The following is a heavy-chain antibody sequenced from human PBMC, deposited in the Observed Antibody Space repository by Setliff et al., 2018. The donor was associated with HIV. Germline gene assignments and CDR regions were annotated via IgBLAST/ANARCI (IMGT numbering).Heavy chain of an antibody. J-gene: IGHJ4*02. CDR1: GSSFTSYG. D-gene: IGHD3-9*01. V-gene: IGHV1-18*01. Sequence: AAEKVSCKASGSSFTSYGLNWVRQAPGQGLEWMCWISVYNGYTNYAQKVRDRVTMTADTSTSTAYMELRRLRSDDTAVYYCARAYDILTGYFDYWGQGTLVTVSS. CDR3: ARAYDILTGYFDY. CDR2: ISVYNGYT.